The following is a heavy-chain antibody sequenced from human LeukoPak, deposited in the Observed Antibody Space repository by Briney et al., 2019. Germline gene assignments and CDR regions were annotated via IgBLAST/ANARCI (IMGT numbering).Heavy chain of an antibody. J-gene: IGHJ5*02. CDR1: GFSFSRYG. D-gene: IGHD3-10*01. Sequence: GGSLRLSCAASGFSFSRYGMHWVRQAPGKGLEWVALIRNNGNDKYYVDSVQGRFTISRDNSKNTLYLQMNSLRPEDTAVYYCAKDRDGSGSYRGGWFDPWGQGTLVTVSS. V-gene: IGHV3-30*02. CDR3: AKDRDGSGSYRGGWFDP. CDR2: IRNNGNDK.